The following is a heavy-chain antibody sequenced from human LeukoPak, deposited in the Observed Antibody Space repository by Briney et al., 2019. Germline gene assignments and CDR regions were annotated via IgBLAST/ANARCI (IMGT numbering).Heavy chain of an antibody. V-gene: IGHV3-33*08. CDR2: IWPDGSKK. Sequence: PRGSLTLPYAASGFTFSSHWMHWVRQAPGKGLEWVAFIWPDGSKKYYAASVKGRFAISRENSKNTVYLQMNDLRPEDTALYFCAKISSSAESDFDYWGQGTLLPVSS. D-gene: IGHD6-25*01. CDR3: AKISSSAESDFDY. J-gene: IGHJ4*02. CDR1: GFTFSSHW.